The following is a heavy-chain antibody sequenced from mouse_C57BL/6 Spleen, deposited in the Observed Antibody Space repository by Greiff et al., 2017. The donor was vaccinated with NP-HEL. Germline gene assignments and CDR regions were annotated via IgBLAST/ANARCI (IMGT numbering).Heavy chain of an antibody. CDR3: ARKGTTVVADPY. CDR2: IYPRSGNT. V-gene: IGHV1-81*01. Sequence: VNLVESGAELARPGASVKLSCKASGYTFTSYGISWVKQRTGQGLEWIGEIYPRSGNTYYNEKFKGKATLTADKSSSTAYMELRSLTSEDSAVYFCARKGTTVVADPYWGQGTLVTVSA. CDR1: GYTFTSYG. J-gene: IGHJ3*01. D-gene: IGHD1-1*01.